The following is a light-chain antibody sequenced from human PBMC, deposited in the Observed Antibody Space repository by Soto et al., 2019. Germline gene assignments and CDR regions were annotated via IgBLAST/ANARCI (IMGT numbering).Light chain of an antibody. J-gene: IGKJ4*01. CDR2: DAS. CDR1: QSVERY. V-gene: IGKV3-11*01. CDR3: QQHSDRLT. Sequence: EIVLTQSPATLSLSPGERATLSCRASQSVERYLAWYQQKPGQAPRLLIFDASNRATGIPARFSGSGSGTDFSLTISSLEPEDFAVYYCQQHSDRLTFGGGTKVDLK.